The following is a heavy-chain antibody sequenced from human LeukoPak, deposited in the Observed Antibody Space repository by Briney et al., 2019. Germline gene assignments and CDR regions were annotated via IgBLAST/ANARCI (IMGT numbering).Heavy chain of an antibody. J-gene: IGHJ4*02. D-gene: IGHD4/OR15-4a*01. CDR2: IRSKTNSFAT. CDR3: ARHKDPDYGDRKLFDY. Sequence: GGSLKLSCATSGFTLSDSAMHWVRQASGKGLEWVGRIRSKTNSFATEYAASVKGRFTISRDDSKNTVYLQLNSLKTEDTTTYFCARHKDPDYGDRKLFDYWGLGTLVTVSS. CDR1: GFTLSDSA. V-gene: IGHV3-73*01.